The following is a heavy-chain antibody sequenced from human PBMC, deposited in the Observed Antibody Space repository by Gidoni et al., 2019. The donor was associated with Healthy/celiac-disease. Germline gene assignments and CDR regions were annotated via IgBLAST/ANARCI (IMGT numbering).Heavy chain of an antibody. V-gene: IGHV4-31*03. Sequence: QVQLQETGPGLVKPSQTLSLTCTVSGGSISSGGYYWSWIRQHPGKGLEWIGYIYYSGSTYYNPSLKSRFAISVDTSKNQFSRKLSSVAAADTAVYYCARVSWLLHLAFDYWGQGTLVTVSS. CDR3: ARVSWLLHLAFDY. CDR1: GGSISSGGYY. J-gene: IGHJ4*02. CDR2: IYYSGST. D-gene: IGHD3-22*01.